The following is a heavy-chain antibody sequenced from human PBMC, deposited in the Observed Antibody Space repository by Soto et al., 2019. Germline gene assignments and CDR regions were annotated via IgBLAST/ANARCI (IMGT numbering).Heavy chain of an antibody. CDR3: ARGNYYYGLDV. Sequence: ASVKVSCEESGYTFTSYYIQWVRQATGQGLEWMTVIDPSSGATSYAQKFQGRVTLTRDTSTSTVYMELSSLTSEDTAMYYCARGNYYYGLDVWGQGTTVTSP. V-gene: IGHV1-46*01. CDR2: IDPSSGAT. J-gene: IGHJ6*02. CDR1: GYTFTSYY.